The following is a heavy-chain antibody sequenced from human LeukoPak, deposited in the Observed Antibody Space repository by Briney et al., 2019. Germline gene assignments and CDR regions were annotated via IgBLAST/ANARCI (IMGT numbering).Heavy chain of an antibody. J-gene: IGHJ4*02. CDR3: ATTTYRDGYNPFDY. V-gene: IGHV4-59*01. CDR2: IYYSGST. Sequence: SETLSLTCTVSGGPISSYYWSWIRQPPGKGLEWIGYIYYSGSTNYNPPLKSRVTISVDTSKNQFSLKLSSVTAADTAVYYCATTTYRDGYNPFDYWGQGTLVTVSS. CDR1: GGPISSYY. D-gene: IGHD5-24*01.